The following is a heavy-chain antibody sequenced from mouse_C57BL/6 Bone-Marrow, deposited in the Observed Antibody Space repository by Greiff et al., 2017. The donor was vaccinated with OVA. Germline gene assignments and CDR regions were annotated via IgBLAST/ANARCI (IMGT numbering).Heavy chain of an antibody. D-gene: IGHD2-12*01. Sequence: VQLQQSGPELVKPGASVKISCKASGYAFSSSWMNWVKQRPGKGLEWIGRIYPGDGDTNYNGKFKGKATLTVDKSSSTAYMQLSSLTSEDSAVXFCARKDDDFDYWGQGTTLTVSS. J-gene: IGHJ2*01. CDR3: ARKDDDFDY. CDR2: IYPGDGDT. CDR1: GYAFSSSW. V-gene: IGHV1-82*01.